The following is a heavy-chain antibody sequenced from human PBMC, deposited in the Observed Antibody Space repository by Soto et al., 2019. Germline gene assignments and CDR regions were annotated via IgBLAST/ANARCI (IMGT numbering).Heavy chain of an antibody. V-gene: IGHV3-64D*06. D-gene: IGHD3-16*02. CDR3: VREYYDYVLGSYRFDY. J-gene: IGHJ4*02. CDR2: ISSNGGST. Sequence: EVQLVESGGGLVQPGGSLRLSCSASGFTFSSYAMHWVRQAPGKGLEYVSAISSNGGSTYYADSVKGRFTISRDNSKNTLYLQMSSLRAEDTAVYYCVREYYDYVLGSYRFDYWGQGTLVTVSS. CDR1: GFTFSSYA.